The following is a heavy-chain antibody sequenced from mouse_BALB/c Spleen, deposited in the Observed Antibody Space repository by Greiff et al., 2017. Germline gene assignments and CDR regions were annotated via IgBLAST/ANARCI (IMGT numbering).Heavy chain of an antibody. CDR3: TRSTGTTAYYFDY. Sequence: QVQLQQPGAELVRPGASVKLSCKASGYTFTSYWINWVKQRPGQGLEWIGNIYPSDSYTNYNQKFKDKATLTVDKSSSTAYMQLSSPTSEDSAVYYCTRSTGTTAYYFDYWGQGTTLTVAS. V-gene: IGHV1-69*02. D-gene: IGHD1-2*01. CDR2: IYPSDSYT. CDR1: GYTFTSYW. J-gene: IGHJ2*01.